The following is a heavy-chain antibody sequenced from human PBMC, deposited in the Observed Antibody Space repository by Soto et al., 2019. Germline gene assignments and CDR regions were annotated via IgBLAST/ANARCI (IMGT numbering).Heavy chain of an antibody. CDR1: GYSFTTYW. V-gene: IGHV5-51*01. J-gene: IGHJ6*02. CDR2: IYPGDSDT. D-gene: IGHD6-19*01. Sequence: PGESLKISCKGSGYSFTTYWIGWVRQMPGKGLEWMGIIYPGDSDTRYSPSFQGQVTISADKSINTAYLQWSSLKASDTAMYYCARSSVAGSYYYGMDVWGQGTTVTVSS. CDR3: ARSSVAGSYYYGMDV.